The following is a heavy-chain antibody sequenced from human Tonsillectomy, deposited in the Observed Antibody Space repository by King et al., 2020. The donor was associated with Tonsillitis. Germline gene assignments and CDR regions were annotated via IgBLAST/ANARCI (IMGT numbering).Heavy chain of an antibody. CDR2: IYYSGST. D-gene: IGHD5-24*01. CDR3: ARDRERVVEGAYYYYGMDV. Sequence: QLQESGPGLVKPSQTLSLTCTVSGGSISSGDYYWSWIRQPPGKGLEWNGYIYYSGSTYYNPSLKSRVNISVDTSQNQVSLNMSSVTAADTAVFFCARDRERVVEGAYYYYGMDVWGQGTTVTVSS. V-gene: IGHV4-30-4*01. J-gene: IGHJ6*02. CDR1: GGSISSGDYY.